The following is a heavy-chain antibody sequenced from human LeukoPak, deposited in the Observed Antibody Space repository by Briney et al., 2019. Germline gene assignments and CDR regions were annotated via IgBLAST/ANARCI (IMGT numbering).Heavy chain of an antibody. CDR3: ARGGGLDV. CDR1: GFTFSSYW. CDR2: INHNGNVN. D-gene: IGHD3-16*01. V-gene: IGHV3-7*03. J-gene: IGHJ6*02. Sequence: GGSLRLSCAASGFTFSSYWMNWARQAPGKGLEWVASINHNGNVNYYVDPVKGRFTISRENAKNSLYLQMSNSRAEDTAVYFCARGGGLDVWGQGATVTVSS.